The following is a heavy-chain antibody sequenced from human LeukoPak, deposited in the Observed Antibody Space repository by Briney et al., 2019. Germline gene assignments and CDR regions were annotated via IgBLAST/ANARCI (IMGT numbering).Heavy chain of an antibody. D-gene: IGHD3-22*01. CDR3: ARGVAYYYDFSGYGSWFDP. CDR2: ISSSSDYI. V-gene: IGHV3-21*04. J-gene: IGHJ5*02. Sequence: PGGSLRLSCAASGFPFSSYSMNWVRQAPGKGLEWVSSISSSSDYIYYADSMKGRFTISRDNAKNSLYLQMNSLRAEDTAIYYCARGVAYYYDFSGYGSWFDPWGQGTLVTVSS. CDR1: GFPFSSYS.